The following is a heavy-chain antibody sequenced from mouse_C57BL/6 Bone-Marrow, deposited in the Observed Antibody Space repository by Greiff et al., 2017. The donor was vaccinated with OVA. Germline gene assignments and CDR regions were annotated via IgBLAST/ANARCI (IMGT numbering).Heavy chain of an antibody. CDR3: ARGWLLHAMDY. CDR2: ISGGGGNT. Sequence: EVNVVESGGGLVKPGGSLKLSCAASGFTFSSYTMSWVRQTPEKRLEWVATISGGGGNTYYPDSVKGRFTISRDNAKNTLYLQMSSLRSEDTALYYCARGWLLHAMDYWGQGTSVTVSS. J-gene: IGHJ4*01. CDR1: GFTFSSYT. V-gene: IGHV5-9*01. D-gene: IGHD2-3*01.